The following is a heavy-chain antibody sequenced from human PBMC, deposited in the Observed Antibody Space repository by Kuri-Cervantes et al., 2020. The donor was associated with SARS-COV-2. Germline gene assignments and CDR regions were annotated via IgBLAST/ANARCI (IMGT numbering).Heavy chain of an antibody. CDR2: IRYDGSNK. CDR3: TRARLSGSYYEDFVY. J-gene: IGHJ4*02. D-gene: IGHD1-26*01. Sequence: GESLKISCAASGFTFSSCGMHWVRQAPGKGLEWVAFIRYDGSNKYYADSVKGRFTISRDNSRNIVYLQMNSLRPEDTAVYYCTRARLSGSYYEDFVYWGQGTLVTVSS. CDR1: GFTFSSCG. V-gene: IGHV3-30*02.